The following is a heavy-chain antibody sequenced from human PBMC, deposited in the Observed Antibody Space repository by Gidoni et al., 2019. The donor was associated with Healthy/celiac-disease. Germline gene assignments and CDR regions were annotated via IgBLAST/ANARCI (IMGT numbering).Heavy chain of an antibody. Sequence: QVQLVQSGAEVKKPGSSVKFSCKASGRPFSSYAISWVRQAPGQGLEWMGGIIPIFGTANDAQKFQGRVTITADESTSTAYMELSSLRSEDTAVYYCARDNRPLLWFGEYDYWGQGTLVTVSS. CDR1: GRPFSSYA. D-gene: IGHD3-10*01. J-gene: IGHJ4*02. V-gene: IGHV1-69*01. CDR3: ARDNRPLLWFGEYDY. CDR2: IIPIFGTA.